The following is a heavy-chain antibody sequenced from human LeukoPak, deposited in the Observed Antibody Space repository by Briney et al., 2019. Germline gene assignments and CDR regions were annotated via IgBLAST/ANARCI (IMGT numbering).Heavy chain of an antibody. V-gene: IGHV3-48*01. CDR2: ISSSSSTI. CDR1: GFTFSSYS. CDR3: ARVRSAEWLSDFDY. D-gene: IGHD3-3*01. J-gene: IGHJ4*02. Sequence: GGSLRLSCAASGFTFSSYSMNWVRQAPGKGLEWVSYISSSSSTIYYADSVKGRFTISRDNAKNSLYLQMNSLRAEDTAVYYCARVRSAEWLSDFDYWGQGTLVTVSS.